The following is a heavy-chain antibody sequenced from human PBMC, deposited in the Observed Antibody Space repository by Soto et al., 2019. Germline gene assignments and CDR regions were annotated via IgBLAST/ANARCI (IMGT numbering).Heavy chain of an antibody. V-gene: IGHV3-9*01. Sequence: GGSLRLSCAASGFTFDDYAMHWVRQAPGKGLEWVSGISWNSGSIGYADSVKARFTISRDNAKSSLYLQMNSLRAEDTAFYYCAKDISGRGSFYYYYGMDVWGQGTTVTVSS. CDR2: ISWNSGSI. CDR3: AKDISGRGSFYYYYGMDV. J-gene: IGHJ6*02. D-gene: IGHD1-26*01. CDR1: GFTFDDYA.